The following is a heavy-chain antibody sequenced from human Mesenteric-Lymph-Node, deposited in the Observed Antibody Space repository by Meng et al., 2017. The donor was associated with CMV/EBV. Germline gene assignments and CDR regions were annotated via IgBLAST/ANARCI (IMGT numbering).Heavy chain of an antibody. Sequence: ASVKVSCKASGYTFTSYDINWVRQATGQRLEWMGWMNPNSGNTGYAQKFQGRVTMTRNTSISTAYMELSSLRSEDTAVYYCAKLVAAAGTSLLFWGQGTLVTVSS. CDR3: AKLVAAAGTSLLF. CDR2: MNPNSGNT. V-gene: IGHV1-8*01. J-gene: IGHJ4*02. D-gene: IGHD6-13*01. CDR1: GYTFTSYD.